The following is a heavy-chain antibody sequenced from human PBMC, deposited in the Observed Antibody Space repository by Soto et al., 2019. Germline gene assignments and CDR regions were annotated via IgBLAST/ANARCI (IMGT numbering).Heavy chain of an antibody. CDR1: CGSISSYF. CDR3: ARGGSSTWPFDY. D-gene: IGHD6-13*01. CDR2: IYYSGNT. Sequence: SETLSLTCSVSCGSISSYFWSWIRQLPGKGLEWIGYIYYSGNTNYNPSLKNRVTMSVDTSKNQFSLKLSSVTAADTAVYYCARGGSSTWPFDYWGQGTLVTVSS. J-gene: IGHJ4*02. V-gene: IGHV4-59*01.